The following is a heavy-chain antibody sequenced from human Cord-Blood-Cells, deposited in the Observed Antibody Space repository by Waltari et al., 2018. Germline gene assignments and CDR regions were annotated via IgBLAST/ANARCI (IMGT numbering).Heavy chain of an antibody. Sequence: QVQLVASGGGVVQPGRSLRLSCAASGFTFSSYAVPWVRQAPGKGLEWVAVISYDGSNKYYADSVKGRFTISRDNSKNTLYLQMNSLRAEDTAVYYCARGSIAARLDYWGQGTLVTVSS. CDR1: GFTFSSYA. D-gene: IGHD6-6*01. V-gene: IGHV3-30-3*01. CDR3: ARGSIAARLDY. J-gene: IGHJ4*02. CDR2: ISYDGSNK.